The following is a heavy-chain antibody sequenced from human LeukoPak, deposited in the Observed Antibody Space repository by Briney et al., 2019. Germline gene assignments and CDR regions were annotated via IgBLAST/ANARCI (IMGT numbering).Heavy chain of an antibody. CDR3: ARVPGPYPTSRFDF. Sequence: ASVRVSCKTSGYTFRAHYLHWVRQAPGQRPEWVGRIDPASGCTHYAQKFQGRVTVTRDTSTTTVDMGLSGLRSDDTAVYYCARVPGPYPTSRFDFWGQGTLVTVSS. V-gene: IGHV1-2*02. J-gene: IGHJ4*02. CDR2: IDPASGCT. CDR1: GYTFRAHY. D-gene: IGHD2-2*01.